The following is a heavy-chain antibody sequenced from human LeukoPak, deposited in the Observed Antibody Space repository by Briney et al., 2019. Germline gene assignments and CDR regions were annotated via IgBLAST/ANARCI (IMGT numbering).Heavy chain of an antibody. CDR2: IYYSGST. CDR1: GGSISSSSYY. V-gene: IGHV4-39*01. CDR3: ARRAPGIAVAGTDY. J-gene: IGHJ4*02. D-gene: IGHD6-19*01. Sequence: SETLSLTCTVSGGSISSSSYYWGWIRQPPGTGLEWIGSIYYSGSTYYNPSLKSRVTISVDTSKNQFSLKLSSVTAADTAVYYCARRAPGIAVAGTDYWGQGTLVTVSS.